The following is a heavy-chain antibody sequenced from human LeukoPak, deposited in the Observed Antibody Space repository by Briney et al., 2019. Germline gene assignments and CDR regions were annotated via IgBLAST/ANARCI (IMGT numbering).Heavy chain of an antibody. CDR2: INPSGGST. CDR3: AREISLIVVVRGYYYGMDV. J-gene: IGHJ6*02. Sequence: ASVKVSCKASGYTFTSYYMHWVRQAPGQGLEWMGIINPSGGSTSYAQKFQGRVTMTRGTSTSTVYMELSSLRSEDTAVYYCAREISLIVVVRGYYYGMDVWGQGTTVTVSS. V-gene: IGHV1-46*01. CDR1: GYTFTSYY. D-gene: IGHD3-22*01.